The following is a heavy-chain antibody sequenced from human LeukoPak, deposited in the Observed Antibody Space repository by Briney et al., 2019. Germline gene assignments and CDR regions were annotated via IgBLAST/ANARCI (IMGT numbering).Heavy chain of an antibody. Sequence: SETLSLTCTVSGGSISSSSYYWGWIRQPPGKGLEWIGYIYYSGSTNYNPSLKSRVTISVDTSKNQFSLKLSSVTAADTAVYYCARDAPSHDAFDIWGQGTMVTVSS. CDR3: ARDAPSHDAFDI. J-gene: IGHJ3*02. V-gene: IGHV4-61*01. CDR1: GGSISSSSYY. CDR2: IYYSGST.